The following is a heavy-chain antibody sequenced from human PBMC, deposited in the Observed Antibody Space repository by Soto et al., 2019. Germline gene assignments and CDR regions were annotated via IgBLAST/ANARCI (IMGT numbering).Heavy chain of an antibody. Sequence: QVQLVESGGGVVQPGRSLRLSCAASGFTFSSYGMHWVRQAPGKGLEWVAVIWYDGSIKYYADSVKGRFTISRDNSKNTLYLQMNSLRAEDTAVYYCARDSDNWEKNWFDPWGQGTLVTVSS. D-gene: IGHD1-20*01. CDR2: IWYDGSIK. CDR1: GFTFSSYG. J-gene: IGHJ5*02. V-gene: IGHV3-33*01. CDR3: ARDSDNWEKNWFDP.